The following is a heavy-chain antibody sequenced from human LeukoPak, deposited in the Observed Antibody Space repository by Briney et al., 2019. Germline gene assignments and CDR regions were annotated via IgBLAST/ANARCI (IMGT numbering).Heavy chain of an antibody. V-gene: IGHV4-59*01. Sequence: SETLSLTCTVSGGSISSYYWSWIRQPPGKGLEWIGYIYYSGSTNYNPSLKSRVTISVDTSKNQFSLKLSSVTAADTAVYYCARAPFGALDYWGQGTLVTVSS. CDR3: ARAPFGALDY. CDR1: GGSISSYY. D-gene: IGHD3-10*01. CDR2: IYYSGST. J-gene: IGHJ4*02.